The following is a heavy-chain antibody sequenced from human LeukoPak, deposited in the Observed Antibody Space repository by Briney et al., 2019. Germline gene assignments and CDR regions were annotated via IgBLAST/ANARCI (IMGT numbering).Heavy chain of an antibody. Sequence: GRSLRLSCAASGFTFSTYSMNWVRQAPGKGLEWVSYIRSSSSTIYYADSVKGRFTISRDNAKNSLYLQMNSLRVEDTAVYYCARDLGGMDVWGQGTTVTVSS. CDR2: IRSSSSTI. J-gene: IGHJ6*02. V-gene: IGHV3-48*04. CDR1: GFTFSTYS. D-gene: IGHD7-27*01. CDR3: ARDLGGMDV.